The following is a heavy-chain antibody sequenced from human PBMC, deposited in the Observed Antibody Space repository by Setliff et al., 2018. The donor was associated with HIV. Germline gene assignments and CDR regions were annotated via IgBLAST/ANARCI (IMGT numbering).Heavy chain of an antibody. D-gene: IGHD3-22*01. Sequence: GWSLRLSCAASEFTFNSYPMTWVRQAPGKGLEWVSSISGSGDDTQYVDSVRGRFTISRDNSKNTLYLQMSSLRADDTALYYCARQAHPRGFYGSSGLFDSWGQGTLVTVSS. CDR2: ISGSGDDT. J-gene: IGHJ4*02. CDR1: EFTFNSYP. CDR3: ARQAHPRGFYGSSGLFDS. V-gene: IGHV3-23*01.